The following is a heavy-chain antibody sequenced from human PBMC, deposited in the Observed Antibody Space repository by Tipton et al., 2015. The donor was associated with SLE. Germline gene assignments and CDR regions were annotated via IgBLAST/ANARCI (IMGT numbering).Heavy chain of an antibody. D-gene: IGHD3-3*01. CDR2: IYYSGST. J-gene: IGHJ4*02. V-gene: IGHV4-31*03. CDR1: GGSISSGGYY. Sequence: TLSLTCTVSGGSISSGGYYWSWIRQHPGKGLEWIGYIYYSGSTYYNPSLKSRVTISVDTSKNHFSLKLSSVTAADTAVYYCARDTIFGVAVDYWGQGTLVTVS. CDR3: ARDTIFGVAVDY.